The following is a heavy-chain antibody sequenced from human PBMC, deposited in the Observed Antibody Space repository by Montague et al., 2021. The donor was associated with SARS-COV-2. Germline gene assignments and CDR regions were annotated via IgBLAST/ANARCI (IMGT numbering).Heavy chain of an antibody. CDR1: GDSVSSNSVA. CDR3: VRYSGWFYFDF. V-gene: IGHV6-1*01. Sequence: CAISGDSVSSNSVAWSWIRHSPSRGFEWLGRTYYRSKWYSDYAPSVRGRLTVNPDASKNEFSLELNYVTPEDTAVYYCVRYSGWFYFDFWGQGTLVTVSS. J-gene: IGHJ4*02. D-gene: IGHD6-19*01. CDR2: TYYRSKWYS.